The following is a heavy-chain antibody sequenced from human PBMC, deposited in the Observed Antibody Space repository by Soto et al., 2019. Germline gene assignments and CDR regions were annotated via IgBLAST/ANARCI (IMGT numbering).Heavy chain of an antibody. J-gene: IGHJ4*02. CDR2: IYYDGST. V-gene: IGHV4-39*02. CDR3: AKVVVAATRHTDFDS. D-gene: IGHD2-15*01. Sequence: LSLTCTVSGGSINSNNYYWAWTRQPPGKGLAWIASIYYDGSTYYNPSLKSRVSISVDTSKNHFSLKLSSATAADTAVYYCAKVVVAATRHTDFDSWGQGTLVTVSS. CDR1: GGSINSNNYY.